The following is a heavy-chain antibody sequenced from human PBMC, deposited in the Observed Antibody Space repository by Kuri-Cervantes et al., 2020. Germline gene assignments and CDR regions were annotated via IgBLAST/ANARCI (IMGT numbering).Heavy chain of an antibody. CDR1: GYTFTYRY. J-gene: IGHJ4*02. CDR3: ARGCGYSGYTPGY. CDR2: ITPFNGNT. V-gene: IGHV1-45*02. D-gene: IGHD5-12*01. Sequence: SVKVSCKASGYTFTYRYLHWVRQAPGQALEWMGWITPFNGNTNYAQKFQDRVTITRDRSMSTAYMELSSLRSEDTAMYYCARGCGYSGYTPGYWGQGTLVTVSS.